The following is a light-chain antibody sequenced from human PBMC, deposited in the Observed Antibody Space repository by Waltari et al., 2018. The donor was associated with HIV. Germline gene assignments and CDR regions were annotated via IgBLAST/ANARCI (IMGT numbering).Light chain of an antibody. CDR1: SSYVGCYNF. CDR2: DVS. Sequence: QSALTQPRPVSGSPGQSVTPPRTGTSSYVGCYNFVSWYQQPPGKAPKLMIYDVSKRPSGVPDRFSGSKSGNTASLTISGLQAEDEADYYCCSYAGTYRVFGGGTKLTVL. J-gene: IGLJ3*02. CDR3: CSYAGTYRV. V-gene: IGLV2-11*01.